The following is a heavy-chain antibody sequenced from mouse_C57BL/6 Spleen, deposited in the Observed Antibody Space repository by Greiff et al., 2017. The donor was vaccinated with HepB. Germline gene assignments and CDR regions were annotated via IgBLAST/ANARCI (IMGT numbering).Heavy chain of an antibody. CDR1: GYTFTSYD. CDR2: IYPRDGST. Sequence: VKLMESGPELVKPGASVKLSCKASGYTFTSYDINWVKQRPGQGLEWIGWIYPRDGSTKYNEKFKGKATLTVDTSSSTAYMELHSLTSEDSAVYFCARAGSSSLWYFDVWGTGTTVTVSS. CDR3: ARAGSSSLWYFDV. J-gene: IGHJ1*03. V-gene: IGHV1-85*01. D-gene: IGHD1-1*01.